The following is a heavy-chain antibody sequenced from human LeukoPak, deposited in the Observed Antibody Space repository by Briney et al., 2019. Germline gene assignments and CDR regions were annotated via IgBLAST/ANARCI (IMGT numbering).Heavy chain of an antibody. Sequence: GESLQISCRGSGYSFTSYWIGWVRQMPGKGLEWMGIIYPGDSDTRYSPSFQGQVTISADKSISTAYLQWSSLKASDTAMYYCALGLGYCSSTSCQLFDYGGQGTLVTVSS. CDR3: ALGLGYCSSTSCQLFDY. V-gene: IGHV5-51*01. J-gene: IGHJ4*02. CDR1: GYSFTSYW. D-gene: IGHD2-2*01. CDR2: IYPGDSDT.